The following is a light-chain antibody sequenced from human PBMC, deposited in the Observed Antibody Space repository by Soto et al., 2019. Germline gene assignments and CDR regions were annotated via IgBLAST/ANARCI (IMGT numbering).Light chain of an antibody. CDR3: QQYGTSPS. CDR1: QSVSSNF. V-gene: IGKV3-20*01. CDR2: DAS. Sequence: EIVLTQSPGTLSLFPGERATLSCRASQSVSSNFLAWYQQKPGQAPRLLIYDASTRATGIPDRFSGSGSGTDFTLTVSRLEPEDFVVYYCQQYGTSPSFGPGTKVDIK. J-gene: IGKJ3*01.